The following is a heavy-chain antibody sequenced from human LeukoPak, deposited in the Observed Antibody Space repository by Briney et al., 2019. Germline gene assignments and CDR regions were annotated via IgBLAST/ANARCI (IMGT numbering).Heavy chain of an antibody. J-gene: IGHJ3*02. V-gene: IGHV3-21*01. Sequence: PGGSLRLSCAASGFTFSRHGMHWVRQAPGKGLEWVSSISSSSSYIYYADSVKGRFTISRDNAKNSLYLQMNSLRAEDTAVYYCARDSRIVVVPAAPSDAFDIWGQGTMVTVSS. D-gene: IGHD2-2*01. CDR1: GFTFSRHG. CDR2: ISSSSSYI. CDR3: ARDSRIVVVPAAPSDAFDI.